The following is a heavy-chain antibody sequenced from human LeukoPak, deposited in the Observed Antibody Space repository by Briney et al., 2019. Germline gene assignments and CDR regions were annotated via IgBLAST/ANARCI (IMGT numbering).Heavy chain of an antibody. CDR3: AKSGSYSSPYYFDY. D-gene: IGHD3-10*01. J-gene: IGHJ4*02. V-gene: IGHV3-9*03. Sequence: GGSLRLSCAASGFTLDDYGMSWVRQAPGKGLEWVSGITWNSGSIDYADSVKGRFTISRDNAKNSLYLQMNSLRAEDMALYYCAKSGSYSSPYYFDYWGQGTLVTVSS. CDR2: ITWNSGSI. CDR1: GFTLDDYG.